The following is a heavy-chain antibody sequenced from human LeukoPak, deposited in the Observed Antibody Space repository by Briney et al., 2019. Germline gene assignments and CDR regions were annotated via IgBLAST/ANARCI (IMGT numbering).Heavy chain of an antibody. J-gene: IGHJ4*02. V-gene: IGHV3-23*01. Sequence: GGSLRLSCAASGFTFSSYAMSWVRQAPGKGLEWVSAISGSGGSTYYADSVKGRSTISRDNSKNTLYLQMNSLRAEDTAVYYCAKADSSSWYNMLFDYWGQGTLVTVSS. CDR1: GFTFSSYA. CDR3: AKADSSSWYNMLFDY. D-gene: IGHD6-13*01. CDR2: ISGSGGST.